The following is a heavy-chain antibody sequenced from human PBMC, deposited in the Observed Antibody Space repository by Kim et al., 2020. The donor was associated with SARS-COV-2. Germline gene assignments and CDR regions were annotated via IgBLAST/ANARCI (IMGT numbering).Heavy chain of an antibody. D-gene: IGHD1-26*01. J-gene: IGHJ4*02. CDR3: AKDSPTVGAKSPLPFDY. V-gene: IGHV3-23*01. Sequence: VKGRFTISRDNSKNTLYLQMNSLRAEDTAVYYCAKDSPTVGAKSPLPFDYWGQGTLVTVSS.